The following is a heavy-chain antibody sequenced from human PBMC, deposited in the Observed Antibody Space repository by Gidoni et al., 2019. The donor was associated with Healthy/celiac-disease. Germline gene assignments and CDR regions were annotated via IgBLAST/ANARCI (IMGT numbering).Heavy chain of an antibody. CDR1: GGSISSYY. CDR2: IYYSGST. J-gene: IGHJ6*02. V-gene: IGHV4-59*01. D-gene: IGHD6-19*01. CDR3: AREAVGGYGMDV. Sequence: QVQLQESGPGLVKPSETLSLTCTVSGGSISSYYWSWIRQPPGKGLEWIGYIYYSGSTNYNPSLKSRVTISVDTSKNQFSLKLSSVTAADTAVYYCAREAVGGYGMDVWGQGTTVTVSS.